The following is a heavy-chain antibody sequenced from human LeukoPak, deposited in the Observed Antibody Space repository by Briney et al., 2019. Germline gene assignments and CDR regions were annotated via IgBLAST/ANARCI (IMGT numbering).Heavy chain of an antibody. V-gene: IGHV5-51*01. CDR3: ARRGSSLFLGY. Sequence: GESLKISCKGSGYSFTNYWIGWVRQMPGKGLEWMGVIWPSDSDTRHSPSFQGQVTISADKSISTAYLQWSSLKASDTAMYYCARRGSSLFLGYWGQGTLVTVSS. CDR2: IWPSDSDT. J-gene: IGHJ4*02. D-gene: IGHD1-26*01. CDR1: GYSFTNYW.